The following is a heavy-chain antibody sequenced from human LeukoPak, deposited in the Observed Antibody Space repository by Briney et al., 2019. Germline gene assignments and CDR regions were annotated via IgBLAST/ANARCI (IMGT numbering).Heavy chain of an antibody. D-gene: IGHD3-16*01. Sequence: PGGSLRLSCTASGFTFGDYAMSWFRQAPGKGLEWVGFIRSKAYGGTTEYAASVKGRFTISRDDSKSIAYLQMNSLKTEDTAVYYCTRDRSGSGDLYSNWFDPGAREPWVTVS. J-gene: IGHJ5*02. CDR2: IRSKAYGGTT. CDR1: GFTFGDYA. CDR3: TRDRSGSGDLYSNWFDP. V-gene: IGHV3-49*03.